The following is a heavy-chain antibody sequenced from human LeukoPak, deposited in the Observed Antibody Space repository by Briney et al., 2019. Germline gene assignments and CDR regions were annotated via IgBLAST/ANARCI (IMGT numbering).Heavy chain of an antibody. J-gene: IGHJ5*02. D-gene: IGHD5-12*01. CDR2: IYYSGST. Sequence: SETLSLTCTVSGGSISSYYWSWLRQPPGKGLEWIGYIYYSGSTNYNPSLKSRVTISVDTSKNPISLKLSSVTAADTAVYYCARWGGYDYHPAPRYDWFDHWGQGTLVTVSS. CDR1: GGSISSYY. V-gene: IGHV4-59*01. CDR3: ARWGGYDYHPAPRYDWFDH.